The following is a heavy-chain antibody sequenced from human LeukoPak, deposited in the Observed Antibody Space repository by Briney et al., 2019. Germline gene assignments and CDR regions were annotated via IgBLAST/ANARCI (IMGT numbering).Heavy chain of an antibody. Sequence: ASVKVSCKASGYTFTGYYMHWVRQATGQGLEWMGWMNPNSGNTGYAQKFQGRVTMTRNTSISTAYMELSSLRSEDTAVYYCARVSQTYYYYGMDVWGQGTTVTVSS. CDR1: GYTFTGYY. V-gene: IGHV1-8*02. J-gene: IGHJ6*02. CDR2: MNPNSGNT. CDR3: ARVSQTYYYYGMDV.